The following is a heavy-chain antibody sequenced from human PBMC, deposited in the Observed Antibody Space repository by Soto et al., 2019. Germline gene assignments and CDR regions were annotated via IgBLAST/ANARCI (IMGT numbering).Heavy chain of an antibody. CDR2: IYYSGST. CDR3: ARGRIAAAGNWFDP. CDR1: GGSISSYY. Sequence: SETLSLTCTVSGGSISSYYWSWIRQPPGKGLEWIGYIYYSGSTNYNPSLKSRVTVSVDTSKNQFSLKLSSVTAADTAVYYCARGRIAAAGNWFDPWGQGTLVTVSS. V-gene: IGHV4-59*01. D-gene: IGHD6-13*01. J-gene: IGHJ5*02.